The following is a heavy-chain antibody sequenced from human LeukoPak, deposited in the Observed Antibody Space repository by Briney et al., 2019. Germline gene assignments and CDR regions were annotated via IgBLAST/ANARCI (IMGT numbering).Heavy chain of an antibody. CDR2: INPNSGGT. CDR3: ATHFYRGYCSSTSCRRLSGRFDY. V-gene: IGHV1-2*02. D-gene: IGHD2-2*01. Sequence: ASVKVSCKASGYTFTGYYMHWVRQAPGQGLEWMGWINPNSGGTNYAQKFQGRVTMTRDTSISTAYMELSRLRSDDTAVYYCATHFYRGYCSSTSCRRLSGRFDYWGQGTLVTVSS. J-gene: IGHJ4*02. CDR1: GYTFTGYY.